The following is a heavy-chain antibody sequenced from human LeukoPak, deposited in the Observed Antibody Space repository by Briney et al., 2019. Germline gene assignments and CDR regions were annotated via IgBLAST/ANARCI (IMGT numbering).Heavy chain of an antibody. CDR2: IYTSGST. V-gene: IGHV4-4*07. D-gene: IGHD4-23*01. J-gene: IGHJ5*02. CDR3: AILRVNYGGNWFVR. Sequence: SETLSLTCTVSGGSISSYYWSWIRQPAGKGLGWIWRIYTSGSTNYNTSLKSRVTMSVDTSKNQFSLKLSSVTAADTAVYCCAILRVNYGGNWFVRW. CDR1: GGSISSYY.